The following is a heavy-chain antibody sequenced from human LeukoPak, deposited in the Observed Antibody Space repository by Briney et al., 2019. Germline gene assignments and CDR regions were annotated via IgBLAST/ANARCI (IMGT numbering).Heavy chain of an antibody. CDR3: ARRYSSGWSDYYYYMDL. Sequence: GGSLRLSCAASGFTFSSYAMHWVRQAPGKGLEWVAVISYDGSNKYYADSVKGRFTISRDNAENSLYLQMNSLRAEDTAVYYCARRYSSGWSDYYYYMDLWGKGTTATVSS. J-gene: IGHJ6*03. V-gene: IGHV3-30*04. CDR2: ISYDGSNK. D-gene: IGHD6-19*01. CDR1: GFTFSSYA.